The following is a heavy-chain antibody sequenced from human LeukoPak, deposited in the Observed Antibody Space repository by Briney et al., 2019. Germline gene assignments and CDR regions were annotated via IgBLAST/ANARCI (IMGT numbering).Heavy chain of an antibody. CDR1: GFTFSSYA. Sequence: GGSLRLSCVASGFTFSSYALSWVRQAPGKGLEWVSAISGSGGTTYYADSVKGRFTISNDNSKNTLYLQMDSLRAEDTAVYYCAREGPRGNSQFDYWGQGTLVTVSS. V-gene: IGHV3-23*01. CDR2: ISGSGGTT. CDR3: AREGPRGNSQFDY. J-gene: IGHJ4*02. D-gene: IGHD4-23*01.